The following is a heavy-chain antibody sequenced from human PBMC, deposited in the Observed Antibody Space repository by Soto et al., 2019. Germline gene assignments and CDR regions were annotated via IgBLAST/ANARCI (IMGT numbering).Heavy chain of an antibody. V-gene: IGHV4-30-4*01. CDR2: IYYSGST. Sequence: PSETLSLTCTVSGGSISSGDYYWSWIRQPPGKGLEWIGYIYYSGSTYYNPSLKSRVTISVDTSKSQFSLKLSSVTAADTAVYYCARVGGGIYGDYEYYFDYWGQGTLVTVSA. CDR3: ARVGGGIYGDYEYYFDY. CDR1: GGSISSGDYY. D-gene: IGHD4-17*01. J-gene: IGHJ4*02.